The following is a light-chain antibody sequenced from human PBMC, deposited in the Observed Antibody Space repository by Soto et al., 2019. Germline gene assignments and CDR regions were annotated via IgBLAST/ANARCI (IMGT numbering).Light chain of an antibody. J-gene: IGKJ2*01. CDR3: QQSYRSPYT. Sequence: IQMTQSPSSLSASVGDSVTVTCRASQSINIYLNWYQQKPGKAPTLLIYGASSLQSGVASRFTGGGSRKEFTLTINSLPPEEFATYYCQQSYRSPYTFGQGTKLEIK. V-gene: IGKV1-39*01. CDR2: GAS. CDR1: QSINIY.